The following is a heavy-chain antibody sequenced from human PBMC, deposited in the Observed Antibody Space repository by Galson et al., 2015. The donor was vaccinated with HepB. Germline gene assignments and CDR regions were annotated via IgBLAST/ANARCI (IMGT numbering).Heavy chain of an antibody. CDR3: ARTLRQYNWEYRLSQYYYYYMDV. V-gene: IGHV3-7*01. CDR2: IKQDGGEK. CDR1: GFTFSDYW. J-gene: IGHJ6*03. D-gene: IGHD1-20*01. Sequence: SLRLSCAASGFTFSDYWMTWVRQAPGRGLEWVANIKQDGGEKHYVDSVKGRFTISRDDAKYSLSLQMNSLRAEDTAVYYCARTLRQYNWEYRLSQYYYYYMDVWGKGTTVSVSS.